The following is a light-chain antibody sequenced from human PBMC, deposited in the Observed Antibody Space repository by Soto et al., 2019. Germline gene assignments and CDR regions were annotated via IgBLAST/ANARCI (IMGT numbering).Light chain of an antibody. CDR1: QSVRSNY. CDR2: GAS. Sequence: DIELTQSPGTLSLSPGERATLSCRASQSVRSNYLAWYQQKPGQAPRLLIYGASSRATGLPDRFSGSGSGTDFTLTISRLEPEDFAAYYCQQYGGTPYTFGQGTKLEIK. CDR3: QQYGGTPYT. V-gene: IGKV3-20*01. J-gene: IGKJ2*01.